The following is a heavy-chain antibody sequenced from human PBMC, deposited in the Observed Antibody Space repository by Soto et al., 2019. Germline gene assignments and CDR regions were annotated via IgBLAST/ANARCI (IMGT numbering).Heavy chain of an antibody. D-gene: IGHD3-3*01. V-gene: IGHV3-33*01. CDR2: IWYDGSNK. Sequence: PGGSLRLSCAASGFTFSSYGMHWVRQAPGKGLEWVAVIWYDGSNKYYADSVKGRFTISRDNSKNTLYLQMNSLRAEDTAVYYCARDSRYYDCWSGYYDNWFDPWGQGTLVTVSS. CDR3: ARDSRYYDCWSGYYDNWFDP. J-gene: IGHJ5*02. CDR1: GFTFSSYG.